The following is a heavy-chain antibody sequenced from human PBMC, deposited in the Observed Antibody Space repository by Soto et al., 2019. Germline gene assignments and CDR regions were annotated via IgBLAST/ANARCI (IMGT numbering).Heavy chain of an antibody. CDR2: IKSKTDGGTT. Sequence: PGGSLRLSCAASGFTFSNAWMNWVRQAPGKGLEWVGRIKSKTDGGTTDYAAPVKGRFTISRDDSKNTLYLQMNSLKTEDTAVYYCTTDPWGPRLLWFGESVYYYYYGMGVWGQGTTVTVSS. J-gene: IGHJ6*02. D-gene: IGHD3-10*01. CDR3: TTDPWGPRLLWFGESVYYYYYGMGV. V-gene: IGHV3-15*07. CDR1: GFTFSNAW.